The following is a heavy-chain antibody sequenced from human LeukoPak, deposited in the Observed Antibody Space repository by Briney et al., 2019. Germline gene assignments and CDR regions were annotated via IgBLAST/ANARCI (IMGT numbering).Heavy chain of an antibody. D-gene: IGHD5-24*01. CDR1: GYTFTNYA. Sequence: ASVKVSCKTSGYTFTNYAMHWVRQAPGQTIEWLAWINPANGYTRYSQHFQDRVTVSSDTSADTAYMELSSLRSEDKAIYYCAIRDGHTDHWGQGTLVTVSS. V-gene: IGHV1-3*03. J-gene: IGHJ4*02. CDR3: AIRDGHTDH. CDR2: INPANGYT.